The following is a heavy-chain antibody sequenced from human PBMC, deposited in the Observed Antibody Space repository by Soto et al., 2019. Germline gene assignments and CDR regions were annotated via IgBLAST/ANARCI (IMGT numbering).Heavy chain of an antibody. Sequence: GGSLRLSCAASGFTVSSNYMSWVRQAPGKGLEWVSVIYSGGSTYYADSVKGRFTISRDNSKNTLYLQMNSLRAEDTAVYYCARDPYCSGGSRYSDWGQGTLVTVSS. CDR3: ARDPYCSGGSRYSD. D-gene: IGHD2-15*01. CDR1: GFTVSSNY. CDR2: IYSGGST. V-gene: IGHV3-53*01. J-gene: IGHJ4*02.